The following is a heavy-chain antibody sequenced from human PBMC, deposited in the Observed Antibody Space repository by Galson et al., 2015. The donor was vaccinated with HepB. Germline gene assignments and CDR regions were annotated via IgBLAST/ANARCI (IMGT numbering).Heavy chain of an antibody. CDR1: GFTFSSYG. J-gene: IGHJ2*01. V-gene: IGHV3-30*18. CDR2: ISYDGSNK. CDR3: AKEGEQQLVFSELSSFDL. D-gene: IGHD6-13*01. Sequence: SLRLSCAASGFTFSSYGMHWVRQAPGKGLEWVAVISYDGSNKYYADSVKGRFTISRDNSKNTLYLQMNSLRAEDTAVYYCAKEGEQQLVFSELSSFDLSARCTPVTVSS.